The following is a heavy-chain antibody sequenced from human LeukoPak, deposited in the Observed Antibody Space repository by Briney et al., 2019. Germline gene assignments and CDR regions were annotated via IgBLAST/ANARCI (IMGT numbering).Heavy chain of an antibody. D-gene: IGHD1-1*01. CDR1: GYTLAELS. CDR2: FDPEDGET. CDR3: ATPLKTGTRAFDI. J-gene: IGHJ3*02. V-gene: IGHV1-24*01. Sequence: GASVKVSCKVSGYTLAELSMHWVRQAPGKGLEWMGGFDPEDGETIYAQKFQGRVTMTEDTSTDTAYMELSSLRSEDTAVYYCATPLKTGTRAFDIWGQGTMVTVSS.